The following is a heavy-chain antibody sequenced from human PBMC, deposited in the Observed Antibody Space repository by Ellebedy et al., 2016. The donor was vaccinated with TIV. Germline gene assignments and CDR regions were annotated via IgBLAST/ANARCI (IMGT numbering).Heavy chain of an antibody. CDR2: IKQDGSEK. CDR1: GYTFSTYW. CDR3: ARRYMDV. Sequence: GGSLRLXXAASGYTFSTYWMHWVRQAPGKGLEWVANIKQDGSEKYYVDSVKGRFTISRDNAKNSVYLQMNNLRAEDTAVYYCARRYMDVWGRGTTVTVSS. J-gene: IGHJ6*03. V-gene: IGHV3-7*01.